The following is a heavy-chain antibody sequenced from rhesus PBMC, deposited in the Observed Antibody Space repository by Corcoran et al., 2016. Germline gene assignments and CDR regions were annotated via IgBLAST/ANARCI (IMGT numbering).Heavy chain of an antibody. D-gene: IGHD2-39*02. V-gene: IGHV4-93*02. CDR3: ARHSTATFDY. J-gene: IGHJ4*01. CDR2: IYGGGVDT. CDR1: GGSISSRNW. Sequence: QVQLQESGPGLVKPSETLSLTCAVSGGSISSRNWWSWIRQSPGKGLEWIGYIYGGGVDTSYNPSLKSRVTISTDTSQNQFALKLSSVTAADAALYYCARHSTATFDYWGQGVLVTVSS.